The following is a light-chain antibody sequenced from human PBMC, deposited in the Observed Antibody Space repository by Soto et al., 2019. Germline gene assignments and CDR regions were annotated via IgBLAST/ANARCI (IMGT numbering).Light chain of an antibody. V-gene: IGKV1-6*01. CDR3: QQYYSYPWT. J-gene: IGKJ1*01. CDR1: QGIRQD. Sequence: AIPMTQSPSSLSASVGDRVTITCRASQGIRQDLGWYQQKPGKAPKLLIYAASSLQSGVPSRFSGSGSGTDFTLTISSLQPEDFATYYCQQYYSYPWTFGQGTKVEIK. CDR2: AAS.